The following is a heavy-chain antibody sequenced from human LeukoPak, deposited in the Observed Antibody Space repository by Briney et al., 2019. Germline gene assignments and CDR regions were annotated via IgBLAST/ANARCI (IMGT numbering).Heavy chain of an antibody. Sequence: GGSLRLSCEASGFTFRSFAMSWVRQAPGKGLEWLSGISASGHYIYNADSVKGRFTISRDNSKNTLYIEINSLRAEDTAVYYCARDGTWGDYQFYFYMDVWGKGTTVTVSS. CDR2: ISASGHYI. J-gene: IGHJ6*03. V-gene: IGHV3-23*01. CDR3: ARDGTWGDYQFYFYMDV. CDR1: GFTFRSFA. D-gene: IGHD2-2*01.